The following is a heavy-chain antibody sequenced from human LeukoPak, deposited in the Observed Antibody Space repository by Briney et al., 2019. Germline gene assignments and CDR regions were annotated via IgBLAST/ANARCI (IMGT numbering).Heavy chain of an antibody. Sequence: SETLSLTCTVSGGSISSGSYYWSWIRPPAGKGLEWIGRIYTSGSTNYNPSLKSRVTISIDTSKNQFSLKLSSVTAADTAVYYCATMTTSWYRFDPWGQGTLVTVSS. J-gene: IGHJ5*02. CDR2: IYTSGST. D-gene: IGHD6-13*01. CDR1: GGSISSGSYY. V-gene: IGHV4-61*02. CDR3: ATMTTSWYRFDP.